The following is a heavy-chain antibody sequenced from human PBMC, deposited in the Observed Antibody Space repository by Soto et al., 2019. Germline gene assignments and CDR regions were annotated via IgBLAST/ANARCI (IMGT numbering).Heavy chain of an antibody. CDR3: ARAITPQSVVAAITFDY. CDR1: GGSISSGGYY. Sequence: KASETLSLTCTVSGGSISSGGYYWSWIRQHPGKGLEWIGYIYYSGSTYYNPSLKSRVTISVDTSKNQFSLKLSSVTAADTAVYYCARAITPQSVVAAITFDYWGQGTLVTVSS. V-gene: IGHV4-31*03. CDR2: IYYSGST. J-gene: IGHJ4*02. D-gene: IGHD2-15*01.